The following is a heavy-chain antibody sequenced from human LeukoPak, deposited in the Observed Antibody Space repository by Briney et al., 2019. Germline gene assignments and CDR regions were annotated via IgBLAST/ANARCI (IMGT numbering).Heavy chain of an antibody. CDR3: ARDRGPGATPTY. V-gene: IGHV4-34*01. CDR2: INYSGST. Sequence: NASETLSLTCAVYGGSFSDYHRNWIRQPPGMGLEWIGEINYSGSTNYNSSLKSRVTISIDTSKKQFSLKLRSVTAADTAVYYCARDRGPGATPTYWGQGTLVTVSS. J-gene: IGHJ4*02. D-gene: IGHD1-26*01. CDR1: GGSFSDYH.